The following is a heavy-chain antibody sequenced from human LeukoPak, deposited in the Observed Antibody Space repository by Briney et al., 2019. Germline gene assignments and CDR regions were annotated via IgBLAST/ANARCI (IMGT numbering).Heavy chain of an antibody. Sequence: GGSLRLSCAASSFPFSSFGMHWVRQAPGRGLEWVAVISYDGSNKYYADSVKGRFTISRDNSKNTLYLQMNSLRAEDTAVYYCARDPIWSGYSDFWGQGTLVTVSS. J-gene: IGHJ4*02. D-gene: IGHD3-3*01. V-gene: IGHV3-30*03. CDR3: ARDPIWSGYSDF. CDR2: ISYDGSNK. CDR1: SFPFSSFG.